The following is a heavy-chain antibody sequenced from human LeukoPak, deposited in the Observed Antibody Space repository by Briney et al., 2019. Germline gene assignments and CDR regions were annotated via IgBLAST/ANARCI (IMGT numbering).Heavy chain of an antibody. CDR2: IKEDGREK. Sequence: GSLSLSCAASGFTFSRHWMSWVRQAPGKGLEWVANIKEDGREKKYVDSLKDRFTISRDNTKNSVYLQMSGLRVDDTAIYYCARDKEGGSNDHWGQGTLVTVSS. V-gene: IGHV3-7*01. CDR3: ARDKEGGSNDH. J-gene: IGHJ4*02. CDR1: GFTFSRHW. D-gene: IGHD2-15*01.